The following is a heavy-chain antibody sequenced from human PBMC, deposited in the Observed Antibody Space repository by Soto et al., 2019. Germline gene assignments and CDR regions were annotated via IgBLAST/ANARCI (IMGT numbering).Heavy chain of an antibody. Sequence: GASVKVSCKASGGTFSSYAISWVRQAPGQGLEWMGGIIPIFGTANYAQKFQGRVTITADKSTSTAYMELSSLRSEDTAVYYCARGLPPDSSGWYGFDYWGQGTLVTVSS. J-gene: IGHJ4*02. CDR1: GGTFSSYA. V-gene: IGHV1-69*06. CDR3: ARGLPPDSSGWYGFDY. CDR2: IIPIFGTA. D-gene: IGHD6-19*01.